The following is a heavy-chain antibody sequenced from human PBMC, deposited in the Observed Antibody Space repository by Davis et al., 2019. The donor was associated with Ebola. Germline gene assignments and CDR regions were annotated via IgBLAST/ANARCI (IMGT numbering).Heavy chain of an antibody. Sequence: GESLKISCAASGFTFSDYYMSWIRQAPGKGLEWVSYISSSGSTIYYADSVKGRFTISRDNSKNTLYLQMNSLRAEDTAVYYCARGMRPGYWFDPWGQGTLVTVSS. V-gene: IGHV3-11*04. CDR1: GFTFSDYY. CDR3: ARGMRPGYWFDP. D-gene: IGHD6-25*01. J-gene: IGHJ5*02. CDR2: ISSSGSTI.